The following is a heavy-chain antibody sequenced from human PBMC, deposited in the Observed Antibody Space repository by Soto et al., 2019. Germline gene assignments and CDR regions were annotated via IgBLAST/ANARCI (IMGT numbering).Heavy chain of an antibody. J-gene: IGHJ2*01. CDR1: GDTISTGGYS. Sequence: PSETLSLTCGVSGDTISTGGYSWAWIRQPPGKALEWIGHTYHSGNPYYNPSLKSRVIISVDRSKNQFSLKLSSVTAADTAVYYCARFNWYFDLWGRGTLVTVSS. CDR2: TYHSGNP. CDR3: ARFNWYFDL. V-gene: IGHV4-30-2*01.